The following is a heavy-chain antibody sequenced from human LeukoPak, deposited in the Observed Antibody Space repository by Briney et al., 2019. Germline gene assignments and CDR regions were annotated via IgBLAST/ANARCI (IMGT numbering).Heavy chain of an antibody. D-gene: IGHD3-22*01. J-gene: IGHJ4*02. CDR1: SGSISTSNYY. Sequence: SETLSLTCTVSSGSISTSNYYWGWVRQPPGKALEWIGNIFYSGSTDYNPPLKSRVTISVDTSKNQFSLKLSSVTAADTAVYYCAREDDSSGYWFYFDYWGQGTLVTVSS. V-gene: IGHV4-39*07. CDR3: AREDDSSGYWFYFDY. CDR2: IFYSGST.